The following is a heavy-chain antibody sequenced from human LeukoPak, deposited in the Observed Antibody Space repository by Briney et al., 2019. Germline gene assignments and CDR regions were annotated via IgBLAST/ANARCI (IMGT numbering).Heavy chain of an antibody. J-gene: IGHJ5*02. D-gene: IGHD3-10*01. Sequence: PSETLSLTCTVSGGSISSGGYYWSWIRQHPGKGLEWIGYIYYSGSTYYNPSLKSRVTISVDTSKNQFSLKLSSVTAADTAVYYCAREITMVRGNRRFDPWGQGTLVTVSS. V-gene: IGHV4-31*03. CDR2: IYYSGST. CDR1: GGSISSGGYY. CDR3: AREITMVRGNRRFDP.